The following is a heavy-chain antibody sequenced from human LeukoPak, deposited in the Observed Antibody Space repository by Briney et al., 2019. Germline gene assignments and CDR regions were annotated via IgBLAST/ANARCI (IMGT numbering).Heavy chain of an antibody. J-gene: IGHJ4*02. CDR2: ISSSSSYI. Sequence: GGSLRLSCAASGFTFSTYSMNWVRQAPGKGLEWVSSISSSSSYIYYADSVKGRFTISRDNAKNSLYLQMNSLRAEDTAVYYCAREVPAAILAFDYWGQGTLVTVSS. D-gene: IGHD2-2*02. V-gene: IGHV3-21*01. CDR3: AREVPAAILAFDY. CDR1: GFTFSTYS.